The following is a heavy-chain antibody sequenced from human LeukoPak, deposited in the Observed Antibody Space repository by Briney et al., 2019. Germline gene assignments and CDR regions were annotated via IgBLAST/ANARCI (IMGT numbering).Heavy chain of an antibody. Sequence: SETLSLTCTVSGGSISSGGYYWSWIRQHPGKGLEWIGYIYYSGSTYYNPSLKSRVTISVDRSKNQFSLKLSSVTAADTAVYYCARADTGVVPALVYYHYAMDVWGQGTTVTVSS. CDR2: IYYSGST. CDR1: GGSISSGGYY. V-gene: IGHV4-31*03. J-gene: IGHJ6*02. D-gene: IGHD2-2*01. CDR3: ARADTGVVPALVYYHYAMDV.